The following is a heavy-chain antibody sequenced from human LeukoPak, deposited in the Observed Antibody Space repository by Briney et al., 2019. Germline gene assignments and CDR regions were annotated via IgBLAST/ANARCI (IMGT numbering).Heavy chain of an antibody. Sequence: SQTLSLTCAVSGGSISSGGYSWSWIRQPPGKGLKRIGYIYHSGSTYYNPSLKSRVTISVDRTKNQFSLKLSSVTAADTAVYYCAGGGVPGTFDYWGQGTLVTVSS. CDR1: GGSISSGGYS. CDR3: AGGGVPGTFDY. D-gene: IGHD3-10*01. V-gene: IGHV4-30-2*01. J-gene: IGHJ4*02. CDR2: IYHSGST.